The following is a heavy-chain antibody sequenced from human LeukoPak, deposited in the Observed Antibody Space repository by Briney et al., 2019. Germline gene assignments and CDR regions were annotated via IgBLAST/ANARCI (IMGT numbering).Heavy chain of an antibody. J-gene: IGHJ5*02. CDR2: INHNGST. D-gene: IGHD3-9*01. CDR3: ARPTLRYFDWSQRKGNWFDP. V-gene: IGHV4-34*01. Sequence: SETLSLTCAVYGGSFSGYYRSWIRQPPGKGLEWIGEINHNGSTNYNPSLRSRVTISVDTSKNQFSLKLSSVTAADTAVYYCARPTLRYFDWSQRKGNWFDPWGQGTLVTVSS. CDR1: GGSFSGYY.